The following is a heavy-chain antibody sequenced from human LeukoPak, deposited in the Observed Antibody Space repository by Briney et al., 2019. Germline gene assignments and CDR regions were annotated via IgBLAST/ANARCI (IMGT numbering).Heavy chain of an antibody. D-gene: IGHD3-3*02. J-gene: IGHJ4*02. V-gene: IGHV4-38-2*02. CDR2: ISHSGST. CDR3: ARLRRSRLAEFDY. Sequence: SETLSLTCTVSGYSISSGYYWGWIRQPPGKGLKWIGSISHSGSTYYNPSLKSRVTISVDTSKNQFSLKLSSLTAADTAVYYCARLRRSRLAEFDYWGQGTLVTVSS. CDR1: GYSISSGYY.